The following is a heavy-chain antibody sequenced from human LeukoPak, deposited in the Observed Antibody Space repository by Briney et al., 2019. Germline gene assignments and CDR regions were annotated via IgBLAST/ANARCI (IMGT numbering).Heavy chain of an antibody. V-gene: IGHV3-30-3*01. CDR2: ISYDGSNK. D-gene: IGHD3-22*01. Sequence: GRPLRLSCAASGFTFSSYAMHWVRQAPGKGLEWVAVISYDGSNKYYADSVKGRFTISRDNSKNTLYLQMNSLRAEDTAVYYCAREGITMIVETYYFDYWGQGTLVTVSS. CDR1: GFTFSSYA. CDR3: AREGITMIVETYYFDY. J-gene: IGHJ4*02.